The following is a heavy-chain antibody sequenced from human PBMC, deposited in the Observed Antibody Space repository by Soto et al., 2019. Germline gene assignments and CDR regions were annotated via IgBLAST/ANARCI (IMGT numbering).Heavy chain of an antibody. J-gene: IGHJ4*02. D-gene: IGHD3-16*02. V-gene: IGHV1-18*01. CDR2: ISAYNGNT. Sequence: ASVKASCKAPGSPFTSYGISWVRQAPEQGLEWMGWISAYNGNTNYAQKFQGRVTMTTATSTSTANMELRSLRSNDTPLSSGARADDYVWGSCRPFDYWGQGTLVTVSS. CDR3: ARADDYVWGSCRPFDY. CDR1: GSPFTSYG.